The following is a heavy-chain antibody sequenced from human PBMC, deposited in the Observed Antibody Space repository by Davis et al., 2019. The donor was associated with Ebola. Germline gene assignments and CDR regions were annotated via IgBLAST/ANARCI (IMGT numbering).Heavy chain of an antibody. V-gene: IGHV6-1*01. CDR1: GDFVASNSAV. CDR2: AYYRSRWFN. D-gene: IGHD6-13*01. CDR3: ARVGFRGSWYYFDY. Sequence: SQTLSLTCAISGDFVASNSAVWSWIRQSPSRGLEWLGRAYYRSRWFNDYAVSVKSRITINPDTSKNQFSLHLNSVTPEDTAVYYCARVGFRGSWYYFDYWGQGTLVTVSS. J-gene: IGHJ4*02.